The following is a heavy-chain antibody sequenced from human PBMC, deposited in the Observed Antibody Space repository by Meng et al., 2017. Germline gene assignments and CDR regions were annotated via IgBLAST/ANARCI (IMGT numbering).Heavy chain of an antibody. Sequence: ESGVRLVKPGGSLRLSCADSGFTFSYFYMSWIRQAPGKGLEWVSYMSSSGSNIYYADSVKGRFTISRDNAKNSLYLQMNSLRAEDTAVYYCARVLDRSGGADYWGQGTLVTVSS. CDR1: GFTFSYFY. V-gene: IGHV3-11*01. CDR3: ARVLDRSGGADY. J-gene: IGHJ4*02. CDR2: MSSSGSNI. D-gene: IGHD3-16*01.